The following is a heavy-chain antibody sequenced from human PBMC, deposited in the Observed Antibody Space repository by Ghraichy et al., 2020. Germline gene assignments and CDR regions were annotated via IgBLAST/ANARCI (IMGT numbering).Heavy chain of an antibody. CDR3: ARGHRLRIFGVVITPPFDY. CDR1: GFTFSDYY. J-gene: IGHJ4*02. V-gene: IGHV3-11*01. D-gene: IGHD3-3*01. Sequence: GGSLRLSCAASGFTFSDYYMSWIRQAPGKGLEWVSYISSSGSTIYYADSVKGRFTISRDNAKNSLYLQMNSLRAEDTAVYYCARGHRLRIFGVVITPPFDYWGQGTLVTVSS. CDR2: ISSSGSTI.